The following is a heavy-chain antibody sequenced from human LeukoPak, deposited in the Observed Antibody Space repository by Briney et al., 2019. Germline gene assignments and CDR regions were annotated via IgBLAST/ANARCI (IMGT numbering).Heavy chain of an antibody. CDR1: GGSISNPDYY. D-gene: IGHD3-16*01. Sequence: SETLSLTCTVSGGSISNPDYYWSWIRQPPGKGLEWIGYIFYSGSAYYNPSLKSRVTISVDTSKNQFSLKLTSVTAADTAVYYCARFGASAIDYWGQGTLVTVSS. CDR2: IFYSGSA. V-gene: IGHV4-30-4*01. CDR3: ARFGASAIDY. J-gene: IGHJ4*02.